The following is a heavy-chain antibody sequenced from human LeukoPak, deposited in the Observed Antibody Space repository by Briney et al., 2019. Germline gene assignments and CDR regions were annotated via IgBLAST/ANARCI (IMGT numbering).Heavy chain of an antibody. J-gene: IGHJ4*02. Sequence: SETLSLTCTVSGGSIGSSNYYWVWIRQPPGKGLEWIGSIYYTGSSNYNPSLESRVSMAVATSKNQFSLKLSSVTAADTAVYFCARSGGSGSPLDYWGQGTLVTVSS. V-gene: IGHV4-39*07. D-gene: IGHD3-10*01. CDR3: ARSGGSGSPLDY. CDR2: IYYTGSS. CDR1: GGSIGSSNYY.